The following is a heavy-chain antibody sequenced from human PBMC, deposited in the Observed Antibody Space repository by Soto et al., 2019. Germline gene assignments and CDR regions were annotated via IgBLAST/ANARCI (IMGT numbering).Heavy chain of an antibody. D-gene: IGHD2-2*01. J-gene: IGHJ6*02. CDR3: ARDRGYQLRLDYGMDV. V-gene: IGHV3-30*03. CDR2: ITYDGSNA. CDR1: GFIFSSYG. Sequence: QVQLVESGGGVVQPGRSLRLSCEASGFIFSSYGMHWVRQAPGKGLEWVALITYDGSNADYADSGKGRFTISRDDSENTLYLQMNSLRSEDTALYYCARDRGYQLRLDYGMDVWGQGTTVTVSS.